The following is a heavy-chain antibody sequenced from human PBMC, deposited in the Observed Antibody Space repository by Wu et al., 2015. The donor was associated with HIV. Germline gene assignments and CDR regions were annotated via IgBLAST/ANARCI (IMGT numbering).Heavy chain of an antibody. CDR2: INPNSGGS. Sequence: QVQLMQSGAEVKKPGASVKVSCKTSGYTFTDNYIHWVRQAPGQGLEWMGWINPNSGGSKSPQKFQGRVTMTRDTSVSTVYLELTWLKFDDTAIYYCTKDYGIVGSTLPEYFQHWGQGTLVTVSS. D-gene: IGHD1-26*01. CDR1: GYTFTDNY. V-gene: IGHV1-2*02. CDR3: TKDYGIVGSTLPEYFQH. J-gene: IGHJ1*01.